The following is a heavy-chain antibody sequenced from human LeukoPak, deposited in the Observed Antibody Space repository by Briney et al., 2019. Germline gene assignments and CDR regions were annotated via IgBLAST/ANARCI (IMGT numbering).Heavy chain of an antibody. CDR3: ARVTGYMTEDFFDY. V-gene: IGHV4-59*01. D-gene: IGHD6-13*01. CDR1: GGSISNYY. J-gene: IGHJ4*02. Sequence: SETLSLTCTVSGGSISNYYWSWIRQPPGKGLEWIGYIYYSGSTNYNPSLKSRVTISVDTSRNQFSLRLSSVTAADTAVYYCARVTGYMTEDFFDYWGQGTLVTVSS. CDR2: IYYSGST.